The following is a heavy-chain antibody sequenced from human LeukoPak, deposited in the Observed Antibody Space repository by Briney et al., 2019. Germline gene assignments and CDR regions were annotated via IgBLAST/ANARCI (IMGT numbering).Heavy chain of an antibody. CDR2: ITPILGAA. V-gene: IGHV1-69*08. CDR1: GGTFSSYT. CDR3: ATERGGWGVPRPLDL. Sequence: ASVKVSXKASGGTFSSYTINWVRQAPGQGLEWMGRITPILGAASYAQKFQGRVTITADKSTNTAYMELSSLRFEDTAVYYCATERGGWGVPRPLDLWGQGTMVTVSS. D-gene: IGHD3-10*01. J-gene: IGHJ3*01.